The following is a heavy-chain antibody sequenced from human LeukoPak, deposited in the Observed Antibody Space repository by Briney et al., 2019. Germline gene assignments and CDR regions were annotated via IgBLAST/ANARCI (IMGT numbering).Heavy chain of an antibody. J-gene: IGHJ4*02. CDR2: IKEDESEK. Sequence: GGSLRLSCEASGFTFSAYAMTWVRQAPGQGLEWVANIKEDESEKHYVDSVKGRFTISRDNAKNSLYLQMNSLRAEDTAIYYCARDHGGSFEYWGQGTLVTVSS. CDR1: GFTFSAYA. D-gene: IGHD5-24*01. CDR3: ARDHGGSFEY. V-gene: IGHV3-7*03.